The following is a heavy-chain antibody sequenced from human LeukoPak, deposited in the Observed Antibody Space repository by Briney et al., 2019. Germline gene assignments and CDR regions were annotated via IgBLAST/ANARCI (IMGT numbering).Heavy chain of an antibody. V-gene: IGHV3-48*01. J-gene: IGHJ4*02. CDR2: ISSSSSTI. CDR1: GFTFSSYS. Sequence: PGGSLRLSCAASGFTFSSYSMNWVRQAPGKGLEWVSYISSSSSTIYYADSVKGRFTISRDNSKNTMYLQMNSLRAEDTAVYYCAKGLIAGRGYWGQGTLVTVSS. D-gene: IGHD6-13*01. CDR3: AKGLIAGRGY.